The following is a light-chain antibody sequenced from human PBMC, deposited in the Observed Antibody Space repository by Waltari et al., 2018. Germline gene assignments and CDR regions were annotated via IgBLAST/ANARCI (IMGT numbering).Light chain of an antibody. CDR3: SSYTTGSAWV. V-gene: IGLV2-14*01. J-gene: IGLJ3*02. Sequence: QSALTQPASVSGSPGQSITISCTGTSIDVGGYNYVSWYQQHPGKAPKLMLYEVSNRPPGVSNRFSGSKSGNTASLTISGLQAEDESDYYCSSYTTGSAWVFGGGTKLTVL. CDR2: EVS. CDR1: SIDVGGYNY.